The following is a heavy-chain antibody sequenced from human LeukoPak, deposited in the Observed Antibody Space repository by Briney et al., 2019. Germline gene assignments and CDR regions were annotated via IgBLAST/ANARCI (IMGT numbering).Heavy chain of an antibody. CDR3: ARDCSGGSCYGAFDI. Sequence: ASETLSLTCTVSGASIRSGDYYWSWIRQPPGKGLEWIGYIYDSGSTYYNPSLKSRITISVDASENRFSLKLSSVTATDTAVYYCARDCSGGSCYGAFDIWGQGTMVTVSS. D-gene: IGHD2-15*01. V-gene: IGHV4-30-4*01. J-gene: IGHJ3*02. CDR2: IYDSGST. CDR1: GASIRSGDYY.